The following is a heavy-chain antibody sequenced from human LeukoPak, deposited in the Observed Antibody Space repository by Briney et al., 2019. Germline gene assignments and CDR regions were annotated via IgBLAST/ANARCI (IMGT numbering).Heavy chain of an antibody. Sequence: GGSLRLSCAASGFTFDDYTMHWVRQAPGKGPEWVSLISWDGGSTYYADSVKGRFTISRDNSKNSLYLQMNSLRTEDTALYYCAKDRNEGGIAAAGPDFDYWGQGTLVTVSS. V-gene: IGHV3-43*01. CDR3: AKDRNEGGIAAAGPDFDY. J-gene: IGHJ4*02. D-gene: IGHD6-13*01. CDR1: GFTFDDYT. CDR2: ISWDGGST.